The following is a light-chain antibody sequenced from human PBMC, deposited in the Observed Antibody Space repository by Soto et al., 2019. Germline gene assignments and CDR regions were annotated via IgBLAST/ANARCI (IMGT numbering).Light chain of an antibody. CDR3: QQYDDFPRT. J-gene: IGKJ4*01. CDR2: DAY. CDR1: QDISDY. Sequence: DIQMTQSPSSLSATVGDRVTITCPASQDISDYLNWYQQKAGKASKLLIYDAYNLETGVTSRFSGSGSGTHFTFTINSLQPEDFATYYCQQYDDFPRTFGGGTKVEIK. V-gene: IGKV1-33*01.